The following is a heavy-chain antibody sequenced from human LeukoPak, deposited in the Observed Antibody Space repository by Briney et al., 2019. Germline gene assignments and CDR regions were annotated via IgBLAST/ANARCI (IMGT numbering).Heavy chain of an antibody. CDR2: IYHTGST. CDR3: ARAGWIITSGIDY. CDR1: GYSISRGYY. J-gene: IGHJ4*02. V-gene: IGHV4-38-2*01. Sequence: PSETLSLTCGVSGYSISRGYYWAWIRQPPGKGLEWMGTIYHTGSTYYTPSLGSRVTISVDTSKNEFSLNLNSVTAADTAVYYCARAGWIITSGIDYWGQGALVTVSS. D-gene: IGHD3-10*01.